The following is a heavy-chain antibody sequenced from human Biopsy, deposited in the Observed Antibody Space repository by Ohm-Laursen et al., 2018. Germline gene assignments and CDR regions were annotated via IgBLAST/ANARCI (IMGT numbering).Heavy chain of an antibody. V-gene: IGHV1-18*01. J-gene: IGHJ4*02. CDR3: ARDYYPYVDYLKDVPLCDS. CDR1: GYTFTTYG. D-gene: IGHD4-17*01. Sequence: ASVKVSCKASGYTFTTYGISWVRQAPRQGLEWMGWINTYSGNTNYGKKFHDRVIMTSDTSTSTAYLEHRSLRPDDTAVYYCARDYYPYVDYLKDVPLCDSWGQGTLVTVSS. CDR2: INTYSGNT.